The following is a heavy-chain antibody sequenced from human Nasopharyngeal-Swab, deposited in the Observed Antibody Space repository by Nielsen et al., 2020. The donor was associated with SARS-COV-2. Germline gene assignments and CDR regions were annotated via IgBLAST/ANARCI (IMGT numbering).Heavy chain of an antibody. V-gene: IGHV1-46*01. Sequence: ASVKVSCKASGYTFPSYYMHWVRQAPGQGLEWMGIINPSGGSTSYAQKFQGRVTMTRDTSTSTVYMELSSLRSEDTAVYYCARVFQGDAFDIWGQGTMVTVSS. CDR1: GYTFPSYY. CDR2: INPSGGST. CDR3: ARVFQGDAFDI. D-gene: IGHD2-21*01. J-gene: IGHJ3*02.